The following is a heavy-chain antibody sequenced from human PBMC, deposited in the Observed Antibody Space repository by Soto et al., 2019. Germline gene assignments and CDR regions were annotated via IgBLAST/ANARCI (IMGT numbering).Heavy chain of an antibody. CDR1: GFTFTSFG. CDR3: AKDLREMATIRPDY. V-gene: IGHV3-30*18. CDR2: ISYDGIDE. J-gene: IGHJ4*02. D-gene: IGHD5-12*01. Sequence: GGSVRLSCAASGFTFTSFGMHWVRQAPGKGLEWVAVISYDGIDENYADSVKGRFTISRENSKNMVYLQMDSLRAEDTAVYYCAKDLREMATIRPDYWGQGTLVTVSS.